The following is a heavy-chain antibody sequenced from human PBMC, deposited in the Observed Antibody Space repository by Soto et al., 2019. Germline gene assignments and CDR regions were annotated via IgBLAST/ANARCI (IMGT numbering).Heavy chain of an antibody. D-gene: IGHD3-3*01. CDR3: ARGGGAIFGVVSYYYMDV. CDR2: ISHSGSV. V-gene: IGHV4-39*01. Sequence: SETLSLTCTVSGGSVSNSQYFWVWLRQPPGKGLEWIGTISHSGSVRYNPSLNSPVTISVDTSKNQFSLRLPSVTAADTAVYYCARGGGAIFGVVSYYYMDVWGKGTSVTVSS. CDR1: GGSVSNSQYF. J-gene: IGHJ6*03.